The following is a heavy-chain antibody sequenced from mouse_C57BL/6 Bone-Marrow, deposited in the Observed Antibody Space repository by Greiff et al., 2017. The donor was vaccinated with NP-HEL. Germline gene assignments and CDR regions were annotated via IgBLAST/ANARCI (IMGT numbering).Heavy chain of an antibody. J-gene: IGHJ1*03. V-gene: IGHV14-3*01. Sequence: VQLQQSVAELVRPGASVKLSCTASGFNIKNTYMHWVKQRPEQGLEWIGRIDPANGNTKYAPKFQGKATITADTSSNTAYLQLSSLTSDDTAIYYCARRVTTVVAHWYFDVWGTGTTVTVSS. CDR1: GFNIKNTY. CDR3: ARRVTTVVAHWYFDV. CDR2: IDPANGNT. D-gene: IGHD1-1*01.